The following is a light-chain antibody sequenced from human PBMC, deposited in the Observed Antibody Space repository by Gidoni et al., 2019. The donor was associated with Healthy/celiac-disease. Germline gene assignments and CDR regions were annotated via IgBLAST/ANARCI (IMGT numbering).Light chain of an antibody. CDR1: QSISSY. J-gene: IGKJ2*01. CDR2: AAS. CDR3: QQSYSTRYT. Sequence: DIQMTQSPSSLSASVGDRVTITCRASQSISSYLNWYQQKPGKAPKLLIYAASSLQSGVPSRFSGSGSGTDFTRTISSLQPEEFATYYCQQSYSTRYTFXQXTKLEIK. V-gene: IGKV1-39*01.